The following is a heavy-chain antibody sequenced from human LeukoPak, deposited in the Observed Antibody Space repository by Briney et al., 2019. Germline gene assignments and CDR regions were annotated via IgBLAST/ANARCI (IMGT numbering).Heavy chain of an antibody. CDR2: ISYDGSNK. Sequence: PGGSLRLSCAASGFTFSSYGMHWVRQAPGKGLEWVAVISYDGSNKYYADSVKGRFTISRDNSKNTLYLQMNSLRAEDTAVYYCAKESGANDYWGQGTLVTVSS. J-gene: IGHJ4*02. CDR3: AKESGANDY. CDR1: GFTFSSYG. D-gene: IGHD1-26*01. V-gene: IGHV3-30*18.